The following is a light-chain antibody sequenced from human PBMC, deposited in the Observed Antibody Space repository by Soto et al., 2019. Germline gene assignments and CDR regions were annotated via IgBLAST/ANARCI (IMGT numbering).Light chain of an antibody. CDR1: SSDVGGYNY. CDR2: DVS. Sequence: HSALTQPASVSGSPGQSITISCTGTSSDVGGYNYVSWYQQHPGKAPKLMIYDVSNRPSGVSNRFSGSKSGNTASLTISGLQAEDEADYYCSSYSSRNTHVFGTGTKVTVL. CDR3: SSYSSRNTHV. J-gene: IGLJ1*01. V-gene: IGLV2-14*03.